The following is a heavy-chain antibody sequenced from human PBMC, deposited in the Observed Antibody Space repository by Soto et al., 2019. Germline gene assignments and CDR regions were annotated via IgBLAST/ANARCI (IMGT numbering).Heavy chain of an antibody. J-gene: IGHJ4*02. V-gene: IGHV3-21*01. CDR1: GFTFSSYS. Sequence: PGGSLRLSCAASGFTFSSYSMNWVRQAPGKGLEWVPSISSSSYIYYADSVKGRFTISRDNAKNSLYLQMNSLRAEDTAVYYCARDLGYSGYDLAFDYWGQGTLVTVSS. CDR3: ARDLGYSGYDLAFDY. D-gene: IGHD5-12*01. CDR2: ISSSSYI.